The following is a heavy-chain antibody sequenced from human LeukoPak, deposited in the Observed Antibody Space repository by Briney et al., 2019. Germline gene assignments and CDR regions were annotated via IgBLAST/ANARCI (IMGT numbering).Heavy chain of an antibody. CDR2: ILRDGNNK. J-gene: IGHJ4*02. CDR1: GYTFSDYA. D-gene: IGHD3-9*01. V-gene: IGHV3-30-3*01. Sequence: GRALRLSCAASGYTFSDYAMFWVRQAPGKGLEWVSFILRDGNNKNYADSVKGRFLISRDNSKNTVYLQMNSLRAEDTAVYYCVRGLGIFQFDDWGQGTLDTVSS. CDR3: VRGLGIFQFDD.